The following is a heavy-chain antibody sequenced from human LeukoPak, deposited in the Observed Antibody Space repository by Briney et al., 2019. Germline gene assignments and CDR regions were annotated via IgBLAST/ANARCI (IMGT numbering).Heavy chain of an antibody. CDR2: IYYSGRT. CDR3: ARGRWLPNAFDI. D-gene: IGHD5-24*01. Sequence: SETLSLTCTVSGDSINSYYWNWIRQPPGKGLEWIGYIYYSGRTDYNPSLKSRVTISVDTSKHQFSMKLKSVTAADTAVYFCARGRWLPNAFDIWGQGTMVTVFS. V-gene: IGHV4-59*01. CDR1: GDSINSYY. J-gene: IGHJ3*02.